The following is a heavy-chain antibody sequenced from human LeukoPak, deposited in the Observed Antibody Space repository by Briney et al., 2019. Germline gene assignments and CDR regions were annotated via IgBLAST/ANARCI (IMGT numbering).Heavy chain of an antibody. Sequence: GGSLRLSCAASGFTFSSYAMSWVRQAPGKGLEWVANIKQDGSEKYYVDSVKGRVTISRDSAKKSVYLQINSLRAEDTAVYYCARDEGQFDYWGQGTLVTVSS. V-gene: IGHV3-7*01. CDR2: IKQDGSEK. CDR3: ARDEGQFDY. J-gene: IGHJ4*02. CDR1: GFTFSSYA.